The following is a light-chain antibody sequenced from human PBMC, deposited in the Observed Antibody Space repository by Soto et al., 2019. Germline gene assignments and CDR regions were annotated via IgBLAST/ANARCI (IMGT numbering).Light chain of an antibody. CDR1: QSVSSN. J-gene: IGKJ5*01. Sequence: VMTQSPATLPISPGERATLSCRASQSVSSNLAWYQQKPGQALRLLIYEASTRATGIPARFSGSGSGTEFTLTISSLQSEDFAVYHCQQYNTNPLTFGQGTRLEIK. CDR3: QQYNTNPLT. V-gene: IGKV3-15*01. CDR2: EAS.